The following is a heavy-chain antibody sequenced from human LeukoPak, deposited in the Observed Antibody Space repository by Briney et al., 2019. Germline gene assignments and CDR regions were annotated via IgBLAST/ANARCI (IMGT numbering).Heavy chain of an antibody. V-gene: IGHV4-59*08. D-gene: IGHD6-13*01. Sequence: PSETLSLTCTVSGGSISSYYWSWIRQPPGKGLEWIGYIYYSGSTNYNPSLKSRVTISVDTSKNQFSLKLSSVTAADTAVYYCARVYSSSGFHAAFDIWGQGTMVTVSS. CDR3: ARVYSSSGFHAAFDI. CDR2: IYYSGST. CDR1: GGSISSYY. J-gene: IGHJ3*02.